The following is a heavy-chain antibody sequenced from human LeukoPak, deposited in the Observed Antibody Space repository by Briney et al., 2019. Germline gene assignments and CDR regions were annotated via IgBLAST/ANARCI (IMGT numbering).Heavy chain of an antibody. J-gene: IGHJ4*02. CDR2: IYYSGST. V-gene: IGHV4-59*08. CDR1: GGSISSYY. D-gene: IGHD6-19*01. CDR3: ARHGSDWSFDF. Sequence: SETLSLTCTVSGGSISSYYWSWIRQPPGKGLEWIGYIYYSGSTNYNPSLKSRVTISVDTAKNQFSLKLSSVTAADTAVYYCARHGSDWSFDFWGRGTLVTVSS.